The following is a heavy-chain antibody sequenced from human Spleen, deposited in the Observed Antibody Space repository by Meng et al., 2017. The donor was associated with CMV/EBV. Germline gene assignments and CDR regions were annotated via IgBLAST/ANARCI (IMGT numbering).Heavy chain of an antibody. J-gene: IGHJ3*02. Sequence: SETLSLTCAVYGGSFSGYYWSWIRQPPGKGLEWIGEINHSGSTNYNPSLKSRVTISVDTSKNQFSLKLSSVTAADTAVYFCARERRAPGFDTFDIWGQGTMVTVS. CDR3: ARERRAPGFDTFDI. CDR2: INHSGST. V-gene: IGHV4-34*01. CDR1: GGSFSGYY.